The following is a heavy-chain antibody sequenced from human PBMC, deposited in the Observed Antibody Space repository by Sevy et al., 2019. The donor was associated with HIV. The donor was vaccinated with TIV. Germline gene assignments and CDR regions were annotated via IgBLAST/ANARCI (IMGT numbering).Heavy chain of an antibody. D-gene: IGHD1-26*01. J-gene: IGHJ4*02. CDR1: GFTFREAW. V-gene: IGHV3-15*01. Sequence: GGSLRLSRAASGFTFREAWMSWVRQAPGKGLEWVGRIKSKTDAATRDFAAPVRGRFSISRDDSANTVYLVMNNLKPEDTGVYYCAAGTGSSDFDYWGQGTLVTVSS. CDR3: AAGTGSSDFDY. CDR2: IKSKTDAATR.